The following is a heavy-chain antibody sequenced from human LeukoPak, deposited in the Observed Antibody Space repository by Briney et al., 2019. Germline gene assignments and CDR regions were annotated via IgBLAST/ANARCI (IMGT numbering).Heavy chain of an antibody. Sequence: SETLSLTCTVSGRSISGYYWGWIRQPPGKGLEWIGYVFSSGNTNYNPSLKSRVTISVDTSKNQFSLKLSSVTAADTAVYYCARSGGDCSSTSCYSRFDYWGQGTLVTVSS. CDR1: GRSISGYY. J-gene: IGHJ4*02. CDR3: ARSGGDCSSTSCYSRFDY. V-gene: IGHV4-59*12. D-gene: IGHD2-2*01. CDR2: VFSSGNT.